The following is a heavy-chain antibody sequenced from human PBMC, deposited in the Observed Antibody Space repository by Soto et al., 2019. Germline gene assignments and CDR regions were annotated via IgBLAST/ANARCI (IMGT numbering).Heavy chain of an antibody. CDR1: GLTFSNYW. J-gene: IGHJ4*02. CDR2: IKQDGSEK. V-gene: IGHV3-7*01. D-gene: IGHD3-10*01. Sequence: EVQLVESGGGLVQPGGSLSLSCAASGLTFSNYWMTWVRQAPGKGLEWVANIKQDGSEKYYVDSVKGRSTISRDNAKNSVYLHMDSLRVEDTAVYYCARVEGGYYGSGSYGFDYWGQGSLVTVSS. CDR3: ARVEGGYYGSGSYGFDY.